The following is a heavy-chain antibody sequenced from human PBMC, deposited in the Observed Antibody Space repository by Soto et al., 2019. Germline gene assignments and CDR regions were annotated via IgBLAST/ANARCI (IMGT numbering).Heavy chain of an antibody. V-gene: IGHV4-59*01. CDR1: GGSISSYY. D-gene: IGHD6-19*01. Sequence: QVQLQESGPGLVKPSETLSLTCTVSGGSISSYYWSWIRQPPGKGLEWIGYIYYSGSTNYNPSLKSRVTISVDTSKNQFSLKLSSVTAADTAVYYCARASGWYWRFDYWGQGTLVTVSS. CDR2: IYYSGST. CDR3: ARASGWYWRFDY. J-gene: IGHJ4*02.